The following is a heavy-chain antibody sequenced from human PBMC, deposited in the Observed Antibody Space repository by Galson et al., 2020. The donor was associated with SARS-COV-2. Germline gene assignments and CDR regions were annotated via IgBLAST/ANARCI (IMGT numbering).Heavy chain of an antibody. CDR2: IYPGDSDT. CDR3: ARRSTRYSSGWYSYYGMDV. J-gene: IGHJ6*02. CDR1: GYSFTSYW. Sequence: GESLKISCKGSGYSFTSYWNGWVRQMPGKGLEWMGSIYPGDSDTRYSTSFQGQVTISADKSISTAYLQWSSLKASDTAMYYCARRSTRYSSGWYSYYGMDVWGQGTTVTVSS. D-gene: IGHD6-19*01. V-gene: IGHV5-51*01.